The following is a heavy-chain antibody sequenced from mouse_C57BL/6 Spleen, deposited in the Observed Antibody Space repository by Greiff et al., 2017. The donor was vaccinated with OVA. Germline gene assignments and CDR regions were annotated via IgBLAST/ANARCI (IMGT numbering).Heavy chain of an antibody. CDR2: IRSKSNNYAT. J-gene: IGHJ4*01. D-gene: IGHD2-1*01. CDR1: GFSFNTYA. V-gene: IGHV10-1*01. CDR3: VRHYCEGFMDY. Sequence: GGGLVQPKGSLKLSCAASGFSFNTYAMNWVRQAPGKGLEWVARIRSKSNNYATYYADSVKDRFTISRDDSESMLYLQMNNLKTEDTAMYYCVRHYCEGFMDYWGQGTSVTVSS.